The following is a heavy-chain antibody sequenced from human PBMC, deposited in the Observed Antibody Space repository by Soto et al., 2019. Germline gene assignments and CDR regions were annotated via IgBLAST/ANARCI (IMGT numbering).Heavy chain of an antibody. CDR1: GGSISSGGYY. CDR2: IYYSGST. CDR3: ARNTALGPFDY. D-gene: IGHD7-27*01. V-gene: IGHV4-31*11. Sequence: SETLSLTCAVYGGSISSGGYYWSWIRQHPGKGLEWIGYIYYSGSTYYNPSLKSRVTISVDTSKNQFSLKLSSVTAADTAVYYCARNTALGPFDYWGQGTLVTVSS. J-gene: IGHJ4*02.